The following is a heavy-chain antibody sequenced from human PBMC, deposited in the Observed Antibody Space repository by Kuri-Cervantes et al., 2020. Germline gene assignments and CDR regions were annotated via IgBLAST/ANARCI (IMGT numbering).Heavy chain of an antibody. CDR3: ARIRGKKMVRGVPVSSWHYYGMDV. CDR1: GYSISSGYY. D-gene: IGHD3-10*01. V-gene: IGHV4-38-2*02. J-gene: IGHJ6*02. Sequence: SETLSLTCTVSGYSISSGYYWGWIRQPPGKGLEWIGSIYHSGSTNYNPSLKSRVTISVDTSKNQFSLKLSSVTAADTAVYYCARIRGKKMVRGVPVSSWHYYGMDVWGQGTTVTVSS. CDR2: IYHSGST.